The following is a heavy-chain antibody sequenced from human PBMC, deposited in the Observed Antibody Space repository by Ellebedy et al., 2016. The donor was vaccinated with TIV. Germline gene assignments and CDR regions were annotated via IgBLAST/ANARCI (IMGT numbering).Heavy chain of an antibody. CDR2: IWYDGSNK. CDR3: SRQTEYALDY. CDR1: GFTFSSYG. J-gene: IGHJ4*02. D-gene: IGHD1-1*01. V-gene: IGHV3-33*01. Sequence: GESLKISCAASGFTFSSYGMHWVRQAPGKGLEWVAVIWYDGSNKYYADSVKGRFTISSDNSKNTLYLQMNSLRAKDTAVYYCSRQTEYALDYWGQGALVTVSS.